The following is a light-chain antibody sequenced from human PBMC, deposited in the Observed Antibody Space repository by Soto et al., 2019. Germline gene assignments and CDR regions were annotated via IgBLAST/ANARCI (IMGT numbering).Light chain of an antibody. J-gene: IGLJ1*01. Sequence: QSVLTQPPSASGTPGQRVTISCSGSSSNIGSNYVYWYQQLPGTAPKLLIYSNNQRPSGVPDRFSGSKSGTSASLALSGLRSEDEADYYCAAWDDSLSGYVFGTGTKLTVL. CDR1: SSNIGSNY. V-gene: IGLV1-47*02. CDR2: SNN. CDR3: AAWDDSLSGYV.